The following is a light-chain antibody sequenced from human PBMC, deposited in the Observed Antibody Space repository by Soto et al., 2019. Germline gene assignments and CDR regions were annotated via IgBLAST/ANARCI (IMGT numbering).Light chain of an antibody. CDR3: QKYNSAPNT. CDR2: AAS. Sequence: DIQMTQSPSSLSASVGDRVTITCRAHQDISNYLAWYQQKPGKVPELLIYAASTLRTGVQSRFSGSGSGTVFTLTINNLQPEDVVTYYCQKYNSAPNTFGRGTRLEIK. CDR1: QDISNY. V-gene: IGKV1-27*01. J-gene: IGKJ2*01.